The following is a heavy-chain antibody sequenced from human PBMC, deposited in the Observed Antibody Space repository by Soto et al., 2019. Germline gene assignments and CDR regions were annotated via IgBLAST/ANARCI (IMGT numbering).Heavy chain of an antibody. CDR3: AKDFWSGYSTNWFDP. CDR2: INAGNGNT. V-gene: IGHV1-3*01. CDR1: GYTFTSYA. Sequence: GASVKVSCKASGYTFTSYAMHWVRQAPGQRLEWMGWINAGNGNTKYSHKFQGRVTITRDTSARTAYMELSSLRSEDTAVYYCAKDFWSGYSTNWFDPWGQGTLVTVSS. D-gene: IGHD3-3*01. J-gene: IGHJ5*02.